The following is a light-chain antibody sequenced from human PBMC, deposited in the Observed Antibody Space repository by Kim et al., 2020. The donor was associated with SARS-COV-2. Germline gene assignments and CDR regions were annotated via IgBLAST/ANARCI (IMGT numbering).Light chain of an antibody. V-gene: IGKV1-6*02. CDR3: LQDYDDPFT. Sequence: SASVGARVTITCRASQDIRNHLGWYQQRPGKAPNLLIYAASTLHSGVPSRFSGSGSGTDFTLTISSLQPEDFATYYCLQDYDDPFTFGPGTKLEI. CDR1: QDIRNH. J-gene: IGKJ3*01. CDR2: AAS.